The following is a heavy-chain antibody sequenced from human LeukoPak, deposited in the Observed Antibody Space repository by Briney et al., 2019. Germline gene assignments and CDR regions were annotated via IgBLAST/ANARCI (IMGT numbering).Heavy chain of an antibody. CDR3: ARDRWELRYSPIDY. CDR1: GGSISDYY. Sequence: SESLSLTCTVSGGSISDYYWSWIRQPPGKGLEWLGYIYYSGSTNYKPSLKSRVTISVDTSKNQFSLKLSSVTAADTAVYYCARDRWELRYSPIDYWGQGTLVTVSS. CDR2: IYYSGST. V-gene: IGHV4-59*01. D-gene: IGHD1-26*01. J-gene: IGHJ4*02.